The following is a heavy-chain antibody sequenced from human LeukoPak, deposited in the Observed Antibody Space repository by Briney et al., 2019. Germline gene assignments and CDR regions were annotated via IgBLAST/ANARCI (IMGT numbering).Heavy chain of an antibody. D-gene: IGHD3-16*01. CDR3: ARRRLRLGIDY. CDR2: ISSSGSTI. CDR1: GFTFSSYE. Sequence: SGGSLRLSCAASGFTFSSYEMNWVRQAPGKGLEGVSYISSSGSTIYYADSVKGRFTISRDNAKNSLYLQMNSLRAEDTAVYYCARRRLRLGIDYWGQGTLVTVSS. V-gene: IGHV3-48*03. J-gene: IGHJ4*02.